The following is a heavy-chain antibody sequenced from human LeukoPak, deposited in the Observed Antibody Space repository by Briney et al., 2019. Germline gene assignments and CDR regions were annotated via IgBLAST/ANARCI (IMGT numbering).Heavy chain of an antibody. CDR2: INHNGNVN. J-gene: IGHJ6*02. V-gene: IGHV3-7*03. CDR1: GFTLSSYW. Sequence: GESLRLSCAASGFTLSSYWMNWARQAPGKGLEWVASINHNGNVNYYVDSVKGRFTISRDNAKNSLYLQMSNLRAEDTAVYFCAKDIPPYYYGSGSPYYGMDVWGQGTTVTVSS. CDR3: AKDIPPYYYGSGSPYYGMDV. D-gene: IGHD3-10*01.